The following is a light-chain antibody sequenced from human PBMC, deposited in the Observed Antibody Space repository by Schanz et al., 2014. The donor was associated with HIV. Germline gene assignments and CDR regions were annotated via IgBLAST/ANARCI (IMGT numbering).Light chain of an antibody. CDR3: QQYNSDSIT. CDR1: QSIGKS. V-gene: IGKV1-5*03. J-gene: IGKJ5*01. Sequence: DVQMTQSPSTLSASVGDRVTLTCRASQSIGKSLAWYQQRPGKAPKLLIYQASTLETGVPSTFSGGGSGTEFTLTISSLQPDDFATYYCQQYNSDSITFGQGTRLEIK. CDR2: QAS.